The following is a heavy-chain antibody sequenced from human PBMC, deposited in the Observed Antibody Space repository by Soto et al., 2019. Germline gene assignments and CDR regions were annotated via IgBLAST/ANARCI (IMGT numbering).Heavy chain of an antibody. V-gene: IGHV4-30-2*01. J-gene: IGHJ4*02. CDR3: ARERGGYGLFDS. D-gene: IGHD5-18*01. CDR2: IYPSGMP. CDR1: GVSIGNTASS. Sequence: SETLSLTCTISGVSIGNTASSWTWFRQPPGKGLEWIGYIYPSGMPFYNPSLRSRVTISIDRSNDQFSLNLKSVTAADTAVYYCARERGGYGLFDSWGQGTLVTVS.